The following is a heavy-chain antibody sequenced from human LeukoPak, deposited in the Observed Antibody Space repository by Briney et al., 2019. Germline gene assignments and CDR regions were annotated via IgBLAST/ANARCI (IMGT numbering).Heavy chain of an antibody. V-gene: IGHV4-61*02. Sequence: SETLSLTCTVSGGSISSGSYYWSWIRQPAGKGLEWIGRIYTSGSTNYNPSLKSRVTISVDTSKNQFSLKLSSVTAADTAVYYCARFSFLSYSSSSGFDYWGQGTLVTVSS. D-gene: IGHD6-6*01. CDR2: IYTSGST. CDR1: GGSISSGSYY. J-gene: IGHJ4*02. CDR3: ARFSFLSYSSSSGFDY.